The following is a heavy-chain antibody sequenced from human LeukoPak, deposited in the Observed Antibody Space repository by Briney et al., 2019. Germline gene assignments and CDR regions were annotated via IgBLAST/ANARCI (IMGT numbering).Heavy chain of an antibody. V-gene: IGHV3-48*03. D-gene: IGHD4-11*01. Sequence: GGSLRLSCAASGFTFSSYEMNWVRQAPGKGLEWVSYISSSGSTIYYADSVRGRFTISRDNSKNTLYLQMNSLRAEDTAVYYCARDSYSKSAYNWFDPWGQGTLVTVSS. CDR3: ARDSYSKSAYNWFDP. J-gene: IGHJ5*02. CDR2: ISSSGSTI. CDR1: GFTFSSYE.